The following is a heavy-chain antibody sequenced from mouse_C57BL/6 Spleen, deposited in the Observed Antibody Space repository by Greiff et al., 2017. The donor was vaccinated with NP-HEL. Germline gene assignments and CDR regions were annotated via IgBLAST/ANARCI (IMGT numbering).Heavy chain of an antibody. D-gene: IGHD2-4*01. J-gene: IGHJ3*01. CDR3: AKGTIYDYDGFAY. V-gene: IGHV2-5*01. Sequence: QVQLQQSGPGLVQPSQSLSITCTVSGFSLTSYGVHWVRQSPGKGLEWLGVIWRGGSTDYNAAFMSRLSITKDNSTSQVFFKMNSLQADDTAIYYCAKGTIYDYDGFAYWGQGTLVTVSA. CDR1: GFSLTSYG. CDR2: IWRGGST.